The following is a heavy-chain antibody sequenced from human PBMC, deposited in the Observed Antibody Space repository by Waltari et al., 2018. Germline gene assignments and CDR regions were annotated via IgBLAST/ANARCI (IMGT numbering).Heavy chain of an antibody. D-gene: IGHD6-19*01. CDR1: GFPLRMYS. CDR2: IKFDGTGQ. V-gene: IGHV3-7*01. Sequence: EEYLAESGGGLVQPGGSLRLSCAASGFPLRMYSMSWVRQAPGKGLELLANIKFDGTGQYYLDSVGGLFTISRDNAKNSLFLQMNSLRAEDTAVYYCTRDLYGSGGDYFDPWGQGTLVTVSS. CDR3: TRDLYGSGGDYFDP. J-gene: IGHJ4*02.